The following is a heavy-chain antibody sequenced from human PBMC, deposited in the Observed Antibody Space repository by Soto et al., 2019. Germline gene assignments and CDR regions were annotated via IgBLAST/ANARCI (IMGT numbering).Heavy chain of an antibody. CDR2: IWHDGSDK. V-gene: IGHV3-33*01. J-gene: IGHJ5*02. CDR3: ERDQMVGTTNGS. D-gene: IGHD1-26*01. Sequence: QVQLVESGGGVVQPGRSLRLSCAASGFTFSTYGMHWVRQAPGKGLEWVAVIWHDGSDKYYAASVKGRFTISRDNSKNTLYLQMNSLTAEDTAVYYCERDQMVGTTNGSWGQRALVTVSS. CDR1: GFTFSTYG.